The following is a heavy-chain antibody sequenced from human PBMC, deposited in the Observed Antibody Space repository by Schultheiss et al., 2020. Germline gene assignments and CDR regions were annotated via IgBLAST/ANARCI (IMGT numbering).Heavy chain of an antibody. CDR2: ISGSTRYT. Sequence: GGSLRLSCAASGFTFSDFYMTWIRQAPGKGLDWVSYISGSTRYTNYADSVKGRFTISRDNAKNSLYLQMNSLRAEDTAVYYCARNPSYCTSGVCYTAIDYWGQGTLVTVSS. CDR3: ARNPSYCTSGVCYTAIDY. CDR1: GFTFSDFY. J-gene: IGHJ4*02. V-gene: IGHV3-11*06. D-gene: IGHD2-8*01.